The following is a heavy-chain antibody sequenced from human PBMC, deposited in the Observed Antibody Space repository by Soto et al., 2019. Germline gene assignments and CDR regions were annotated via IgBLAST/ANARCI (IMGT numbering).Heavy chain of an antibody. CDR1: GFTFSSHG. J-gene: IGHJ4*02. Sequence: EVQLVESGGGLVKPGGSLRLSCAASGFTFSSHGMNWVRQAPGKGLEWVSCITSTSSFIYYADSVNGRFTISRDNAKNSLSLPMDALTAEDTAVYYCSRGAVVGMGYEIELWGPGILVTVSS. V-gene: IGHV3-21*01. D-gene: IGHD6-19*01. CDR3: SRGAVVGMGYEIEL. CDR2: ITSTSSFI.